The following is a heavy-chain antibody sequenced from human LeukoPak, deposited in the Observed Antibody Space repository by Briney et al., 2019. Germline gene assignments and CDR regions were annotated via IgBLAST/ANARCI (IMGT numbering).Heavy chain of an antibody. Sequence: SQTLSLTCAVSGGSISSGGYSWSWIRQPPGKGLEWIGYIYHSGSTYYNPSLKSRVTISVDTSKNQFSLKLSSVTAADTAVYYCARLDYVWGSYRYPRKAFDIWGQGTMVTVSS. CDR3: ARLDYVWGSYRYPRKAFDI. D-gene: IGHD3-16*02. J-gene: IGHJ3*02. CDR1: GGSISSGGYS. V-gene: IGHV4-30-2*01. CDR2: IYHSGST.